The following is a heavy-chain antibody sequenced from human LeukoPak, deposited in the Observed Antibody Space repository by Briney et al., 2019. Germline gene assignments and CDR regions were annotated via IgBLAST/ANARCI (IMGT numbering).Heavy chain of an antibody. Sequence: SETLSLTCAVYGGSFSGYYWSWIRQPPGKGLEWIGEINHSGSTNYNPSLKSRVTISVDTSKNQFSLKLSSVTAADTAVYYCARANHITMVRGVITQSYYYYMDVWGKGTTVTISS. D-gene: IGHD3-10*01. CDR3: ARANHITMVRGVITQSYYYYMDV. J-gene: IGHJ6*03. CDR2: INHSGST. V-gene: IGHV4-34*01. CDR1: GGSFSGYY.